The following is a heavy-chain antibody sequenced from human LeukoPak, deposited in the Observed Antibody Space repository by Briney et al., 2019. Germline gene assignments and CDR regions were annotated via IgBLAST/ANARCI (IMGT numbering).Heavy chain of an antibody. CDR1: GFTVSSNY. Sequence: GGSLRLSCAASGFTVSSNYMSWVRQAPGKGLEWVSVIYSGGSTYYADSVKGRFTISRDNSKNTLYLQMNSLRAEDTAVYYCARRSSGVDWNYVPYYGMGVWGQGTTVTVSS. CDR2: IYSGGST. J-gene: IGHJ6*02. D-gene: IGHD1-7*01. V-gene: IGHV3-66*04. CDR3: ARRSSGVDWNYVPYYGMGV.